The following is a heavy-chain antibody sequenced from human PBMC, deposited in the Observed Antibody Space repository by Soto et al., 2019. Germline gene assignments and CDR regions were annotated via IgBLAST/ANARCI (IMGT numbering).Heavy chain of an antibody. Sequence: SETLSLTCTVSGGSISSGGYYWSWIRQHPGKGLEWIGYIYYSGSTYYNPSLKSRVTISVDTSKNQFSLKLSSVTAADTAVYYCARSLYPQYCSGGSCYYFDYWGQGTLVTVS. CDR1: GGSISSGGYY. V-gene: IGHV4-31*03. J-gene: IGHJ4*02. CDR2: IYYSGST. CDR3: ARSLYPQYCSGGSCYYFDY. D-gene: IGHD2-15*01.